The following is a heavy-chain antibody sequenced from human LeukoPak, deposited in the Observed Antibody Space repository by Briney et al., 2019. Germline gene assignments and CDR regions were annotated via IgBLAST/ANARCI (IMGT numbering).Heavy chain of an antibody. CDR2: IVVGSGNT. J-gene: IGHJ3*02. CDR1: GFTFTSSA. D-gene: IGHD6-19*01. V-gene: IGHV1-58*02. CDR3: AAIDPIIAVAGPYAFDI. Sequence: GTSVKVSCKASGFTFTSSAMQWVRQARGQRLEWIGWIVVGSGNTNYAQKFQERVTITRDMSTSTAYMELSSLRSEDTAVYYCAAIDPIIAVAGPYAFDIWGQGTMVTVSS.